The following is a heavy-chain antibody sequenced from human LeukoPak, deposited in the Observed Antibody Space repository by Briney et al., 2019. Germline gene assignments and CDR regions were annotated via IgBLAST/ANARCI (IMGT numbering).Heavy chain of an antibody. CDR3: ARSAGQQLVRYFDY. D-gene: IGHD6-13*01. J-gene: IGHJ4*02. CDR2: ISAYNGNT. CDR1: GYTFTSYG. Sequence: ASVKVSCKASGYTFTSYGISWVRQAPGQGLEWMGWISAYNGNTNYAQKLQGRVTMTTDTSTSTAYMELSSLRSEDTAVYYCARSAGQQLVRYFDYWGQGTLVTVSS. V-gene: IGHV1-18*01.